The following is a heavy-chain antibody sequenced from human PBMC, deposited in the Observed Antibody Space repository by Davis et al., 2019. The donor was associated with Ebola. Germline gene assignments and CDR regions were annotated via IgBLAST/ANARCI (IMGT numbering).Heavy chain of an antibody. CDR1: GGSFSGYY. Sequence: MPSETLSLTCAVYGGSFSGYYWSWIRQPPGKGLEWIGEIYHSGSTNYNPSLKSRVTISVDKSKNQFSLKLSSVTAADTAVYYCARYPRSGNYYFDYWGQGILVTVSS. CDR2: IYHSGST. D-gene: IGHD1-26*01. V-gene: IGHV4-34*01. CDR3: ARYPRSGNYYFDY. J-gene: IGHJ4*02.